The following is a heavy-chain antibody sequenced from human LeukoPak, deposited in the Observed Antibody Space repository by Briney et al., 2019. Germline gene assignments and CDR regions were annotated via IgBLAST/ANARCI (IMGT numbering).Heavy chain of an antibody. CDR3: ARGGSYSGNWFDP. J-gene: IGHJ5*02. V-gene: IGHV3-30*04. D-gene: IGHD1-26*01. CDR1: ESTSSNYA. Sequence: PGGSLRLSCAASESTSSNYAIHWVRQAPGKGLEWVTVISYDGSNTYYADSVKGRFTISRDNSKNTLYLQMNSLRAEDTAVYYCARGGSYSGNWFDPWGQGTLVTVSS. CDR2: ISYDGSNT.